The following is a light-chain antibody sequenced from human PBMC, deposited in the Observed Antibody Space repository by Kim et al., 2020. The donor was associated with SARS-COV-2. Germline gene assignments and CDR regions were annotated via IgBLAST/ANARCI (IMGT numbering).Light chain of an antibody. CDR1: KLGNKY. J-gene: IGLJ2*01. CDR3: QAWDSSTAVV. CDR2: QDS. Sequence: VSPGPTASLTCSGDKLGNKYACWYQQKPGQSPVLVIYQDSKRPSGIPVRFSGSNSGNTATLPISGTQAMDEADYYCQAWDSSTAVVFGGGTQLTVL. V-gene: IGLV3-1*01.